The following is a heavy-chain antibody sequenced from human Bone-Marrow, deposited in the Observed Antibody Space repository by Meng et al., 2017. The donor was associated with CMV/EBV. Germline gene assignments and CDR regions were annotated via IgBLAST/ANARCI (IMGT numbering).Heavy chain of an antibody. CDR1: GGTFSSYA. D-gene: IGHD6-19*01. V-gene: IGHV1-69*05. J-gene: IGHJ4*02. Sequence: SVKVSCKASGGTFSSYAISWVRQAPGQGLEWMGGIIPIFGTANYAQKFQGRVTITTDESTSTAYMELSSLRSEDTAVYYCATETGGGSQNGVAGFDYWGQGTLATVSS. CDR3: ATETGGGSQNGVAGFDY. CDR2: IIPIFGTA.